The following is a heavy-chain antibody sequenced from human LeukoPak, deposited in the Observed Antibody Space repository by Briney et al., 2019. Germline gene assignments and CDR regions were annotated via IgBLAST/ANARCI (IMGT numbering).Heavy chain of an antibody. Sequence: SSETLSLTCTVSGGSISSYYWSWIRQPAGKGLEWIGRIYTSGSTSYNPSLKSRVTMSVDTSKNQISLKLSSVTAADTAVYYCAREIGDYYDSSGYRTYYFDYWGQGTLVTVSS. CDR1: GGSISSYY. D-gene: IGHD3-22*01. CDR2: IYTSGST. CDR3: AREIGDYYDSSGYRTYYFDY. J-gene: IGHJ4*02. V-gene: IGHV4-4*07.